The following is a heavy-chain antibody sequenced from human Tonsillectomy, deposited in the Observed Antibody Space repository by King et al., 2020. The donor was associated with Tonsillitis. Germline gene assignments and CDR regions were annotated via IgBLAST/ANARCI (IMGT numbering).Heavy chain of an antibody. V-gene: IGHV3-15*01. Sequence: VQLVESGGGLVKPGGSLRLSCAASGFTFSDAWMTWVRQAPGKGLEWVGRIKTKIDGGTTDYAAPVKGRFTISRDDSKNTLFLQMNSLKTEDTALYFCTTDYYDTINNAFDIWGQGTMVTVSS. CDR2: IKTKIDGGTT. CDR3: TTDYYDTINNAFDI. CDR1: GFTFSDAW. D-gene: IGHD3-22*01. J-gene: IGHJ3*02.